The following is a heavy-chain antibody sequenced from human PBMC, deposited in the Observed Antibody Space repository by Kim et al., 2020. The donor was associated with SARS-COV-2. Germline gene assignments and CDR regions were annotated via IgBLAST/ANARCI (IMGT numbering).Heavy chain of an antibody. Sequence: SETLSLTCAVYGGSFSGYYWSWFRQPPGKGLEWFGGINHSGSTNSNPSLNSRVTISVDTSKNQFSLKLSSATAADTAVYYCARGLTYQPLLQCSFYYWG. CDR1: GGSFSGYY. CDR3: ARGLTYQPLLQCSFYY. D-gene: IGHD2-2*01. V-gene: IGHV4-34*01. CDR2: INHSGST. J-gene: IGHJ4*03.